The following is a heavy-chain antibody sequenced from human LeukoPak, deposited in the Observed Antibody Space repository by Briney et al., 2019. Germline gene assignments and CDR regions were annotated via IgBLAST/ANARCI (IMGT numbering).Heavy chain of an antibody. CDR3: ASGDYSNYFDLDP. V-gene: IGHV1-2*02. CDR2: INPNSCGT. CDR1: GYTFTGYY. D-gene: IGHD4-11*01. J-gene: IGHJ5*02. Sequence: ASVKVSCKASGYTFTGYYMHWVRPAPGQGLEGMGWINPNSCGTNYAQKFQGRVTMTRDTAISTAYMELSRLRSDDTAVYYCASGDYSNYFDLDPWGQGPLVTVSS.